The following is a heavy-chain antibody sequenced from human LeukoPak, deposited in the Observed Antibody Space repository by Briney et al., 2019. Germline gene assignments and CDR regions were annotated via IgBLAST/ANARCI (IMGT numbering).Heavy chain of an antibody. D-gene: IGHD3-9*01. CDR3: ARHAGIRYFDWFFDY. Sequence: SETLSLTCTVSGGSISSSSYYWGWIRQPPGKGLEWVGSIYYSGSTYYNPSLKSRVTISVDTSKNQFSLKLSSVTAADTAVYYCARHAGIRYFDWFFDYWGQGTLVTVSS. CDR2: IYYSGST. J-gene: IGHJ4*02. V-gene: IGHV4-39*01. CDR1: GGSISSSSYY.